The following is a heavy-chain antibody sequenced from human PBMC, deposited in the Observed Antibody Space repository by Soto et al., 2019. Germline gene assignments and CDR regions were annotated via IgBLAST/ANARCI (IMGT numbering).Heavy chain of an antibody. CDR3: ARAVAPYYFDY. CDR1: GGSISSYY. D-gene: IGHD5-12*01. Sequence: QVQLQESGPGLVKPSETLSLTCTVSGGSISSYYWSWIRQPPWKGLEWIGYIYYSGSTNYNPSLKSRVTISVDTSKNQFSLKLSSVTAADTAVYYCARAVAPYYFDYWGQGTLVTVSS. CDR2: IYYSGST. J-gene: IGHJ4*02. V-gene: IGHV4-59*01.